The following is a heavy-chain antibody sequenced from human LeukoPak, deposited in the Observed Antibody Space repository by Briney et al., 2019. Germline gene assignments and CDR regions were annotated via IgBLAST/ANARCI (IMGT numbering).Heavy chain of an antibody. CDR1: GFPFSSYS. J-gene: IGHJ4*02. Sequence: GSLRLSCAASGFPFSSYSMSWVRQAPGKGLEWVSSISSSTIYMDYSDSVRGRFTISRDNAENSLYLQMNSLRAEDTAVYYCARGVFGYDFDYWGQGTLVTVSS. D-gene: IGHD5-18*01. V-gene: IGHV3-21*01. CDR2: ISSSTIYM. CDR3: ARGVFGYDFDY.